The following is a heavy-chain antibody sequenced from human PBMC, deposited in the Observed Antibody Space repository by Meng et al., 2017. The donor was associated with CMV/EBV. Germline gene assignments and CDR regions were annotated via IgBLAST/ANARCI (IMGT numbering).Heavy chain of an antibody. V-gene: IGHV4-59*01. CDR1: GGSISSYY. J-gene: IGHJ4*02. Sequence: SETLSLTCTVSGGSISSYYWSWIRQPPGKGLEWIGYIYYSGSTNYNPSLKSRVTISVDTSKNQFSLKLSSVTAADTAVYYCARGRLEQLVPPYFDYWGQGTLVTVSS. CDR2: IYYSGST. D-gene: IGHD6-13*01. CDR3: ARGRLEQLVPPYFDY.